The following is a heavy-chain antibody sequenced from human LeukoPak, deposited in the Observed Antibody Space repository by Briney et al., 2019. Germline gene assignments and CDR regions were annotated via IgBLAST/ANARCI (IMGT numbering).Heavy chain of an antibody. CDR1: GFTFSSSA. CDR2: ISGSGAST. V-gene: IGHV3-23*01. D-gene: IGHD6-19*01. Sequence: GGSPRLSCAASGFTFSSSAMSWVRQAPGKGLEWVSGISGSGASTFYADSVKGRFTLSRDNSKNTLYLQMNSLRAEDTAVYYCAKDSGYSSGWYFVWGQGTLVTVSS. CDR3: AKDSGYSSGWYFV. J-gene: IGHJ4*02.